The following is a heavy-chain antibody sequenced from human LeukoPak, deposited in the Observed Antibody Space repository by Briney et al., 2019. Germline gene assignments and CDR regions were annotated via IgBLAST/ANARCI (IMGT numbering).Heavy chain of an antibody. CDR1: GFLFSSYT. J-gene: IGHJ4*02. D-gene: IGHD3-16*01. V-gene: IGHV3-21*01. Sequence: GGSLRLSCAASGFLFSSYTMDWVRQAPGKGLEWVASITPTSNYIYHADSVEGRFTISRDNANNSLFLQMNSLRAEDTAVYYCARGGGAWSYWGQGTLVTVSS. CDR2: ITPTSNYI. CDR3: ARGGGAWSY.